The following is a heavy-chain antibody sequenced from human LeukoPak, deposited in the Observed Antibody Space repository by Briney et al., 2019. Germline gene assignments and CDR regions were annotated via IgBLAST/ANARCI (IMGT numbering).Heavy chain of an antibody. Sequence: SETLSLTCTVSGGSISSYYWSWIRQPPGKGLGGIGYIYYSGSTNYNPSLKGRVTTSVDTSKNQFSLKLSSVTAADTAVYYCARDSVGIAVAGPYFDYWGQGTLVTVSS. CDR2: IYYSGST. J-gene: IGHJ4*02. CDR1: GGSISSYY. D-gene: IGHD6-19*01. V-gene: IGHV4-59*13. CDR3: ARDSVGIAVAGPYFDY.